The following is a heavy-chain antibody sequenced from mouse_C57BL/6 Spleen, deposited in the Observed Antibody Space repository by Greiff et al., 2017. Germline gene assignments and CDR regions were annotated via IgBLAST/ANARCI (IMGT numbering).Heavy chain of an antibody. V-gene: IGHV1-69*01. CDR3: ARDYDGSRGYFDV. Sequence: QVQLQQPGAELVMPGASVKLSCKASGYTFTSYWMHWVKQRPGQGLEWIGEIDPSDSYTNYNQKFKGKSTLTVDKSSSTDYMQLSSLTSEDSAVYFCARDYDGSRGYFDVWGTGTTVTVSS. CDR1: GYTFTSYW. J-gene: IGHJ1*03. D-gene: IGHD1-1*01. CDR2: IDPSDSYT.